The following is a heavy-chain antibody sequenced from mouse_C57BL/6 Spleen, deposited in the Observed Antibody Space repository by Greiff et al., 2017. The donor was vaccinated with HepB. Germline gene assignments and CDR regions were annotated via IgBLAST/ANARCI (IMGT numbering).Heavy chain of an antibody. J-gene: IGHJ4*01. Sequence: QVQLKESGPELVKPGASVKISCKASGYAFSSSWMNWVKQRPGKGLEWIGRIYPGDGDTNYNGKFKGKATLTADKSSSTAYMQLSSLTSEDSAVYFCAREGEEYYYAMDYWGQGTSVTVSS. V-gene: IGHV1-82*01. CDR2: IYPGDGDT. CDR3: AREGEEYYYAMDY. CDR1: GYAFSSSW.